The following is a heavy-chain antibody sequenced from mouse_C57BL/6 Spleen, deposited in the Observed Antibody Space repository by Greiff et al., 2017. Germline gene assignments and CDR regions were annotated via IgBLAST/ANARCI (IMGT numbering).Heavy chain of an antibody. D-gene: IGHD2-2*01. Sequence: VQLQQPGAELVKPGASVKLSCKASGYTFTSYWMHWVKQRPGRGLEWIGRIDPNSGGTKYNEKFKSKATLTVDKPSITAYMQLSSLTSEDSSVYYCARYPPYGYYYAMDYWGQGTSVTVSS. CDR2: IDPNSGGT. V-gene: IGHV1-72*01. CDR1: GYTFTSYW. J-gene: IGHJ4*01. CDR3: ARYPPYGYYYAMDY.